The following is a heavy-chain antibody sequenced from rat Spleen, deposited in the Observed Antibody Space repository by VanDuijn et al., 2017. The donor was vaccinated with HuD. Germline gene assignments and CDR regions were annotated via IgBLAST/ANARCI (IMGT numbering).Heavy chain of an antibody. CDR2: VSTGGGST. J-gene: IGHJ2*01. D-gene: IGHD1-12*01. Sequence: EVQLVESGGGLVQPGRSLKLSCAASGFTFSTFAMAWVRQAPTKGLEWVATVSTGGGSTYYRDSVKGRFTISRDIAKSTLYLQMNSLRSEDTATYYCTRGTYYRHWGQGVMVTVSS. CDR3: TRGTYYRH. V-gene: IGHV5-46*01. CDR1: GFTFSTFA.